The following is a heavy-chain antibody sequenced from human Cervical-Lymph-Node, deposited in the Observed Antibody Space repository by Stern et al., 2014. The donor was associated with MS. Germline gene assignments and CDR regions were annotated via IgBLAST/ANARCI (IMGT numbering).Heavy chain of an antibody. V-gene: IGHV3-30*18. CDR1: GFTFSSYG. D-gene: IGHD1-26*01. CDR2: ISYDGSNQ. CDR3: AKDLGGSYYHYYYGMDV. Sequence: VQLVQSGGGVVQPGRSLRLSCAASGFTFSSYGMHWVRQAPGKGLEWVAGISYDGSNQYYADSVKGRFTISRDNSKNTLYLQMNSLRAEDTAVYYCAKDLGGSYYHYYYGMDVWGQGTTVTVSS. J-gene: IGHJ6*02.